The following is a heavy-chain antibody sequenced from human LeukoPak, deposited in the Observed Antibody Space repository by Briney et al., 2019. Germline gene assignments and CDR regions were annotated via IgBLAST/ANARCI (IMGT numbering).Heavy chain of an antibody. CDR1: GGSISRSSYY. Sequence: SETLSLTCTVSGGSISRSSYYWGWIRQPPGKGLEWIGSIYFIGITYYNPSLKSRITISVDTSKNQLSLKLNSVIAADTAVYYCASLLGYCSSTSCSDAFDIWGQGTMVTVSS. CDR3: ASLLGYCSSTSCSDAFDI. D-gene: IGHD2-2*01. V-gene: IGHV4-39*07. CDR2: IYFIGIT. J-gene: IGHJ3*02.